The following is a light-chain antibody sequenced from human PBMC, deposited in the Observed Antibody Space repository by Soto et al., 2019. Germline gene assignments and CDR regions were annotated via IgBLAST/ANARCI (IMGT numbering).Light chain of an antibody. CDR3: QQYGRSPRT. CDR1: QSVGSSY. Sequence: DIVLTQSPGTLSLSSGERATLSCRASQSVGSSYLAWYQQKPGQTPRLLIYGASSRATGIPDRFSGSGSGTDFTLTISRLEPEDFAVYYCQQYGRSPRTFGQGTKVEIK. V-gene: IGKV3-20*01. CDR2: GAS. J-gene: IGKJ1*01.